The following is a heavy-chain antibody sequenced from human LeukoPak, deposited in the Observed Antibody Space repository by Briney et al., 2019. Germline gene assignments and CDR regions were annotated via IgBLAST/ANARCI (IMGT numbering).Heavy chain of an antibody. J-gene: IGHJ4*02. CDR1: GGSISSYY. CDR3: ANSIDFDYGDYYFDC. V-gene: IGHV4-59*08. Sequence: LETLSLTCTVSGGSISSYYWSWIRQPPGKGLEWIGYIYYSGSTNYNPSLKSRVTISVDTSKNQFSLKLSSVTAADTAVYYCANSIDFDYGDYYFDCWGQGALVTISS. CDR2: IYYSGST. D-gene: IGHD4-17*01.